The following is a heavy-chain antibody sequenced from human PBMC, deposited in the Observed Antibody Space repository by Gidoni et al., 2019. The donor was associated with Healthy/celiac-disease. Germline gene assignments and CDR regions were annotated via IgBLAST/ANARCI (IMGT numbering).Heavy chain of an antibody. D-gene: IGHD3-10*01. V-gene: IGHV4-31*03. CDR1: GGPISNGGYY. Sequence: QVQLQESGPGLVKPSQTLSLTCTVSGGPISNGGYYWSWIRQHSGQGLEWIGYIYYSGSTYYNPTLKSRVTISVDTSKNQFSLKLSSVTAADTAVYYCASARGPEYFQHWGQGTLVTVSS. J-gene: IGHJ1*01. CDR2: IYYSGST. CDR3: ASARGPEYFQH.